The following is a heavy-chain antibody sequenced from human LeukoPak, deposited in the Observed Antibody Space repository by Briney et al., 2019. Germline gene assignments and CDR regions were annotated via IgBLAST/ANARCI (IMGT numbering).Heavy chain of an antibody. CDR3: ARDPNERGYSYGRVR. CDR2: ISYDGSNK. CDR1: GFTFSSYA. Sequence: PGGSLRLSCAASGFTFSSYAMHWVRQAPGKGLEWVAVISYDGSNKYYVDSVKGRFTISRDNSKNTLYLQMNSLRAEDTAVYYCARDPNERGYSYGRVRWGQGTLVTVSS. V-gene: IGHV3-30-3*01. J-gene: IGHJ4*02. D-gene: IGHD5-18*01.